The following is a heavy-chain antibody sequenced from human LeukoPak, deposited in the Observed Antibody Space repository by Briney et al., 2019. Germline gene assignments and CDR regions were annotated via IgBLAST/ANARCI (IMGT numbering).Heavy chain of an antibody. D-gene: IGHD2-21*01. Sequence: AASVKVSCKASGYTFTGYYMHWVRQAPGQGLEWMGWINPNSGGTNYAQKFQGWVTMTRDTSISTAYMELRRLRSDDTAVYYCARVRRLFPDRREVDWFDPWGQGTLVTVSS. V-gene: IGHV1-2*04. CDR3: ARVRRLFPDRREVDWFDP. J-gene: IGHJ5*02. CDR1: GYTFTGYY. CDR2: INPNSGGT.